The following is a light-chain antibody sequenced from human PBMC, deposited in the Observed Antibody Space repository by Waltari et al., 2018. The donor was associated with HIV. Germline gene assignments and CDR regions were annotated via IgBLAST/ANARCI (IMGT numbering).Light chain of an antibody. CDR2: DVS. CDR3: SSYTSSSALYVV. Sequence: QSALTQPASVSGSPGQSITISCTGTSSDVGGYNYVSWSKQHPGKAPTLMIYDVSNRPSGCSNRYSGFKSGNTASLTILGLQAEDEADYYCSSYTSSSALYVVFGGGTKLTVL. V-gene: IGLV2-14*03. J-gene: IGLJ2*01. CDR1: SSDVGGYNY.